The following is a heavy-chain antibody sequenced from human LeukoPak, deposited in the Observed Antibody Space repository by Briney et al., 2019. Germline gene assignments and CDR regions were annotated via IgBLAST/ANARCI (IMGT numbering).Heavy chain of an antibody. J-gene: IGHJ4*02. V-gene: IGHV1-69*13. Sequence: GASVKVSFTASGGTFSSYAISWVRQAPGQGLEWMGGIIPIFGTANYAQKFQGRVTITADESTSTAYMELSSLRSEDTAVYYCAREAYYDSRHFDYWGQGTLVTVSS. CDR2: IIPIFGTA. CDR3: AREAYYDSRHFDY. D-gene: IGHD3-22*01. CDR1: GGTFSSYA.